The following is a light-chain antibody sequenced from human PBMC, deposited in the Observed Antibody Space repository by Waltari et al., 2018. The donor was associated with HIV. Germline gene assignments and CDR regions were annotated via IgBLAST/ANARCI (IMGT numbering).Light chain of an antibody. CDR3: QQTYSTPDT. Sequence: DIQMTQSPSSLSASVGDRVTITCRASQSISSYLNWYHQKPGKAPKLLIYAASSLQSGVPSRFSGSGSGTDFTLTISSLQPGDFATYYCQQTYSTPDTFGQGTKLEIK. V-gene: IGKV1-39*01. CDR2: AAS. J-gene: IGKJ2*01. CDR1: QSISSY.